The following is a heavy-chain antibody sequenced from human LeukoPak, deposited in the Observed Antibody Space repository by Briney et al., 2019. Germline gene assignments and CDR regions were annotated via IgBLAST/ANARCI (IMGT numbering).Heavy chain of an antibody. CDR1: GGSISSSNYY. CDR2: IYYSGST. CDR3: AQEGSGSYLEEDYYYYYMDV. Sequence: SETLSLTCTISGGSISSSNYYWGRIRQPPGKGLEWIGSIYYSGSTYYNPSLKSRVTISVDTSKNQFSLKLSSVTAADTAVYYCAQEGSGSYLEEDYYYYYMDVWGKGTTVTVSS. D-gene: IGHD3-10*01. V-gene: IGHV4-39*07. J-gene: IGHJ6*03.